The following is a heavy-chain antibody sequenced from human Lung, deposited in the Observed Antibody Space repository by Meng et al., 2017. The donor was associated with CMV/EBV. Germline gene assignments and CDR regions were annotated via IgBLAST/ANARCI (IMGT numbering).Heavy chain of an antibody. V-gene: IGHV1-69*05. CDR3: ARVTIFGAYGMDV. J-gene: IGHJ6*02. D-gene: IGHD3-3*01. Sequence: SXXVSXKASGGTFSSYAISWVRQAPGQGLEWMGGIIPIFGTANYAQKSQGRVTITTDESTSTAYMELSSLRSEDTAVYYCARVTIFGAYGMDVWGQGTTVTVSS. CDR1: GGTFSSYA. CDR2: IIPIFGTA.